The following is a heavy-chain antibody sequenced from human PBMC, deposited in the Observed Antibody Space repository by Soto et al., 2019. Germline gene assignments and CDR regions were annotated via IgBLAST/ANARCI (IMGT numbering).Heavy chain of an antibody. V-gene: IGHV3-21*01. J-gene: IGHJ6*03. CDR1: GFTFSSYS. Sequence: GGSLRLSCAASGFTFSSYSMNWVRQAPGKGLEWVSSISSSSSYIYYADSVKGRFTISRDNAKNSLYLQMNSLRAEDTAVYYCARSLEWLLGAVYYYYYMDVWGKGTTVTVSS. CDR2: ISSSSSYI. CDR3: ARSLEWLLGAVYYYYYMDV. D-gene: IGHD3-3*01.